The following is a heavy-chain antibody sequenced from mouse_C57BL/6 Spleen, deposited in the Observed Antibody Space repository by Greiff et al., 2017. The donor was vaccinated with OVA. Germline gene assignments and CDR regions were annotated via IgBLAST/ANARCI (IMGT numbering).Heavy chain of an antibody. J-gene: IGHJ4*01. D-gene: IGHD2-3*01. CDR1: GFTFSSYA. CDR2: ISSGGDYI. V-gene: IGHV5-9-1*02. Sequence: DVKLVESGAGLVKPGGSLKLSCAASGFTFSSYAMSWVRQTPEKRLEWVAYISSGGDYIYYADTVKGRFTISRDNARNTLYLQMSSLKSEDTAMYYCTRDGYYVDYAMDYWGQGTSVTVSS. CDR3: TRDGYYVDYAMDY.